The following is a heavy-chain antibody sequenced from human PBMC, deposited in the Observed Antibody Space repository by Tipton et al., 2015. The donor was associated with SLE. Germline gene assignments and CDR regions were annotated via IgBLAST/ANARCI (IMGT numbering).Heavy chain of an antibody. CDR1: GFTFSSYA. V-gene: IGHV3-30*14. Sequence: SLRLSCAASGFTFSSYAMHWVRQAPGKGLEWVSAMSYDGSIKYYADSVKGRFTISRDNSKNTLYLQMGSLRAEDMAVYYCARDAVGATRYNWFNPWGQGTLVTVSS. D-gene: IGHD1-26*01. CDR3: ARDAVGATRYNWFNP. CDR2: MSYDGSIK. J-gene: IGHJ5*02.